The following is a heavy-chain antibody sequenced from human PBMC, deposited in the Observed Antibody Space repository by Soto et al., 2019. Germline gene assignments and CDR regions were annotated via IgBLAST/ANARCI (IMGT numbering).Heavy chain of an antibody. CDR3: AGDCSGGSCYQNGDY. J-gene: IGHJ4*02. Sequence: EVQLVESGGGLVQPGGSLRLSCAASGFTFSSYWMSWVRQAPGKGLEWVANIKQDGSEKYYVDSVKGRFTISRNNAENSLYLQMNSLSAEDTALYYCAGDCSGGSCYQNGDYWGQGTLVTVSS. V-gene: IGHV3-7*01. D-gene: IGHD2-15*01. CDR1: GFTFSSYW. CDR2: IKQDGSEK.